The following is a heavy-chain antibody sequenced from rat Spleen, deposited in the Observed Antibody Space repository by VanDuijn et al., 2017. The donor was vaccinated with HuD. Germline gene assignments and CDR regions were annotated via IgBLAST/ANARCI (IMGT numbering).Heavy chain of an antibody. CDR3: AKGVTMMDA. Sequence: EVQLVESDGGLVQPGRSLKLSCAASGFTFNDYGMAWVLQAPTKGLEWVASISYDGVRTYYRDSVKGRFTISRDNVKNTLYLQMESLRSEDTATYYCAKGVTMMDAWGQGASVTVSS. J-gene: IGHJ4*01. V-gene: IGHV5-20*01. D-gene: IGHD1-12*01. CDR1: GFTFNDYG. CDR2: ISYDGVRT.